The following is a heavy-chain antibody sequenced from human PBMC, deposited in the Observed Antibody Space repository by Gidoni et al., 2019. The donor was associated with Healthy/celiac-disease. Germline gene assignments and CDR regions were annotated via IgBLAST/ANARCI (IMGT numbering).Heavy chain of an antibody. Sequence: EVQLVESGGGLVKPGGSLRLSCSASGFTFSSYAMHWVRQAPGKGLEYVSASSSNGGSTYYADSVKGRFTISRDNSKNTLYLQMSSLRAEDTAVYYCVKVYYDFWSGYYSPPHYWGQGTLVTVSS. CDR3: VKVYYDFWSGYYSPPHY. CDR2: SSSNGGST. J-gene: IGHJ4*02. CDR1: GFTFSSYA. V-gene: IGHV3-64D*09. D-gene: IGHD3-3*01.